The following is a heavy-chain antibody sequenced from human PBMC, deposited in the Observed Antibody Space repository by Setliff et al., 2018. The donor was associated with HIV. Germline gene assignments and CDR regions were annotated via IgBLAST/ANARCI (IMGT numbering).Heavy chain of an antibody. Sequence: GGSLRLSCAASGFTFSNYAMHWVRQASGKGLEWVAVISYDGNYKYYSDSVKGRFTISSDNSKNTLYLQMDSLRPKDTAAYYCARAPSWQRQVDFWGQGTLVTVSS. CDR3: ARAPSWQRQVDF. D-gene: IGHD6-25*01. V-gene: IGHV3-30*04. CDR1: GFTFSNYA. CDR2: ISYDGNYK. J-gene: IGHJ4*02.